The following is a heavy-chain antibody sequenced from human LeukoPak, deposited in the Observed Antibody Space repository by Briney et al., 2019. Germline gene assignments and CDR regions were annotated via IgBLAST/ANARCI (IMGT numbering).Heavy chain of an antibody. Sequence: GGSLRLSCAASGFTFSSYAMSWVRQAQGKGLEWVAAISGSGGSTYYADSGKGRFTISRENWKNTLDVKMNSLSAEDTAVYYCAKGRGSWYTFGGQGTLVTVSS. CDR2: ISGSGGST. CDR1: GFTFSSYA. V-gene: IGHV3-23*01. CDR3: AKGRGSWYTF. J-gene: IGHJ4*02. D-gene: IGHD2-2*02.